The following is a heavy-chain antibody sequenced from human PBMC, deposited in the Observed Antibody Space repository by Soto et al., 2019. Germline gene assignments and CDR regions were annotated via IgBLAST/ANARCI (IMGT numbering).Heavy chain of an antibody. CDR2: ISSSSSYI. J-gene: IGHJ5*02. V-gene: IGHV3-21*01. CDR1: GFTFSSYS. D-gene: IGHD6-13*01. Sequence: GGSLRLSCAASGFTFSSYSMNWVRQAPGKGLEWVSSISSSSSYIYYADSVKGRFTISRDNAKNSLYLQMNSLRAEDTAVYYCARDGALAAADNWFDPWGQGTLVTVSS. CDR3: ARDGALAAADNWFDP.